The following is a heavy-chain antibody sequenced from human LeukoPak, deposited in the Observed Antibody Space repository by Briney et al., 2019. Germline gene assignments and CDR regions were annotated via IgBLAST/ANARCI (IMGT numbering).Heavy chain of an antibody. CDR2: ISTSSSYI. V-gene: IGHV3-21*05. Sequence: GGSLRLSCAASGFTFSSYSMNWVRQAPGKGLEWVSYISTSSSYIYYADSVKGRFTISRDNAKNSLYLQMNSLRAEDTAVYYCAELGITMIGGVWGKGTTVAISS. CDR1: GFTFSSYS. D-gene: IGHD3-10*02. CDR3: AELGITMIGGV. J-gene: IGHJ6*04.